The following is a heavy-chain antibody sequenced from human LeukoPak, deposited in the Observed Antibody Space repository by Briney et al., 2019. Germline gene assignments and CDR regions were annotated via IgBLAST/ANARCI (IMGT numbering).Heavy chain of an antibody. CDR1: GYTFTSYD. D-gene: IGHD6-13*01. CDR3: ARRYWGIAAADY. V-gene: IGHV1-8*01. Sequence: ASVKVSCKASGYTFTSYDINWVRQATGQGLEWMGWMNPNSGNTGYAQKFQGRVTMTRNTSISTAYMELSSLRSEDTAVYYCARRYWGIAAADYWGQGTLVTVSS. J-gene: IGHJ4*02. CDR2: MNPNSGNT.